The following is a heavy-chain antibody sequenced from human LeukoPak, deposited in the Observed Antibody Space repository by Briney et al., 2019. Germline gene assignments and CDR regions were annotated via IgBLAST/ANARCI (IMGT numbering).Heavy chain of an antibody. D-gene: IGHD2-15*01. CDR3: ARDEAASRDNALDM. Sequence: ASVKVSCKASGYTLSAYYVHWVRQAPGQGLEWMGCNNPNGATDYAQKFQGRVTMTRDTSISTAYMDLSSLRSDDTAVYYCARDEAASRDNALDMWGQGTMVTVSS. J-gene: IGHJ3*02. CDR2: NNPNGAT. CDR1: GYTLSAYY. V-gene: IGHV1-2*02.